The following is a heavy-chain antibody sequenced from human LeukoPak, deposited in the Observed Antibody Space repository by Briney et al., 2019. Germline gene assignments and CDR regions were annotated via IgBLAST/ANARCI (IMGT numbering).Heavy chain of an antibody. D-gene: IGHD1-26*01. V-gene: IGHV3-23*01. J-gene: IGHJ2*01. Sequence: GGSLRLSCAASGFIFGSYGMSWVRQAPGKGPEWVSAISGSGDYTFYADSVKGRFTISRDSSKNTLFLHMNTLRAEDTAIYYCAKDRTAGASYWYFDLWGRGTLVTVSS. CDR1: GFIFGSYG. CDR2: ISGSGDYT. CDR3: AKDRTAGASYWYFDL.